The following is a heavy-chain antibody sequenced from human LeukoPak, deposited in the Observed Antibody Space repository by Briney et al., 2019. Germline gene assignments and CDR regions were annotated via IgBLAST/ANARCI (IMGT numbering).Heavy chain of an antibody. CDR2: IIPIFGTA. J-gene: IGHJ4*02. Sequence: SVKVSCKASGGTFSSYAISWVRQAPGQGLEWMGRIIPIFGTANYAQKFQGRVTITTDESTSTAYMELSSLRSEDTAVYYCARDSGGYSSGWFFDYWGQGTLVTVSS. D-gene: IGHD6-19*01. CDR3: ARDSGGYSSGWFFDY. V-gene: IGHV1-69*05. CDR1: GGTFSSYA.